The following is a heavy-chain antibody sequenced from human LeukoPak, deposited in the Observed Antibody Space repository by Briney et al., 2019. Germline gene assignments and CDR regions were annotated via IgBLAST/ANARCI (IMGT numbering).Heavy chain of an antibody. CDR2: IYTSGST. J-gene: IGHJ5*01. V-gene: IGHV4-4*07. Sequence: NPSETLSLTCTVSDGAIAGYSWSWIRQPAGKGLEWIGRIYTSGSTNYNPPLKSRVTMSVDTSKNQFSLKLSSVTAADTAVYYCAREGDTSGWYGVGWFDSWGQGTLVTVSS. D-gene: IGHD6-19*01. CDR1: DGAIAGYS. CDR3: AREGDTSGWYGVGWFDS.